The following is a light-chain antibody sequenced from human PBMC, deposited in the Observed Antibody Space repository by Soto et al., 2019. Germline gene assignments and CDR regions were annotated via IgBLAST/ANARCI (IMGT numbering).Light chain of an antibody. CDR3: CSYAGSYTWV. J-gene: IGLJ2*01. CDR1: SSDVGGYNF. CDR2: DVS. V-gene: IGLV2-11*01. Sequence: QAVVTQPRSVSGSPGQSVTISCTGTSSDVGGYNFVSWYQQHPGKAPKLMIYDVSKRPSGVPDRFSGSKSGNTASLTISGLQAEDDTDYYCCSYAGSYTWVFGGGTKLPVL.